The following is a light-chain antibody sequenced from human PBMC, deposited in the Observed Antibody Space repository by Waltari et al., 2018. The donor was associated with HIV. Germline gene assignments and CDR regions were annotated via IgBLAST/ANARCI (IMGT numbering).Light chain of an antibody. V-gene: IGKV1-39*01. CDR2: GVS. CDR3: QQTYSVSIT. J-gene: IGKJ5*01. CDR1: QNIKTL. Sequence: TQSPSSLSASLGDKVTITCRESQNIKTLLNWYQLRPGKAPRLLIYGVSGLPTGVPSRFTGGGSGADFTLTINNLQPEDFASYFCQQTYSVSITFGPGTRVEI.